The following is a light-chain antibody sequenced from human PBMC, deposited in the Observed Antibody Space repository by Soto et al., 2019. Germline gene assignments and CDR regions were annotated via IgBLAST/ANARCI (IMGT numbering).Light chain of an antibody. Sequence: DIQMTQSPSSLSASVGDRVTITCRASQPISNYLAWFQQKPGKAPESLIYRASTLRSGVPSRFSGSGSWTDFTLTISSLQPEDFATYYCQHYNNYPVTFGQGTRLDIK. CDR3: QHYNNYPVT. J-gene: IGKJ5*01. V-gene: IGKV1-16*01. CDR2: RAS. CDR1: QPISNY.